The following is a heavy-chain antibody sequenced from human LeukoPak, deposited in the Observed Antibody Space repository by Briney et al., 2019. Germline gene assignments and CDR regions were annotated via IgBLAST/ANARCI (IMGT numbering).Heavy chain of an antibody. J-gene: IGHJ6*03. CDR2: IYSGGTT. CDR3: AKNGEELDVGYRDLVFGYYHYYMDV. CDR1: GFTVSSNY. Sequence: PGGSLRLSCEASGFTVSSNYMSWVRQAPGKGLEWVSVIYSGGTTYYADFVKGRFTISRDNSKNTLYLQMSSLRAEDTAVYYCAKNGEELDVGYRDLVFGYYHYYMDVWGKGTAVTVSS. V-gene: IGHV3-53*01. D-gene: IGHD4-17*01.